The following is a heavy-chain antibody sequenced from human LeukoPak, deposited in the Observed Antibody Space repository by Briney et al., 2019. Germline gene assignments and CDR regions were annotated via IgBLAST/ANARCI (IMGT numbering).Heavy chain of an antibody. CDR3: ARDPRGISTRPFYFAS. Sequence: GESLKISCKGSGYSFSSYWIGWVRQMPGKGLEWMGIIYPGDSDTKYSPSLQGQVTISADKSISTAYLQWSSLKASDTAVYYCARDPRGISTRPFYFASWGPGTLVTVSS. CDR1: GYSFSSYW. D-gene: IGHD6-13*01. J-gene: IGHJ4*02. CDR2: IYPGDSDT. V-gene: IGHV5-51*01.